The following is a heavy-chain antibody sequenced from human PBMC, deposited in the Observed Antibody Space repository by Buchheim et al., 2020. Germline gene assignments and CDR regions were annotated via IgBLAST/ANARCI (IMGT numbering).Heavy chain of an antibody. V-gene: IGHV3-30*03. J-gene: IGHJ4*02. CDR2: ISYDGSNK. CDR3: ARGSSGWYVPVEDY. Sequence: QVQLVESGGGVVQPGRSLRLSCAASGFTFSSYGMHWVRQAPGKGLEWVAVISYDGSNKYYADSVKGRFTISRDNSKNSLYLQMNSLRAEDTAVYYCARGSSGWYVPVEDYWGQGTL. D-gene: IGHD6-19*01. CDR1: GFTFSSYG.